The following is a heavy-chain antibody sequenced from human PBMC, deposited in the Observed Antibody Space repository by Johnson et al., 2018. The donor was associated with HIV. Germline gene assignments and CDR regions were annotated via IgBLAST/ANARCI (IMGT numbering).Heavy chain of an antibody. V-gene: IGHV3-11*01. Sequence: QVQLVESGGGLVKPGGSLRLSCAASGFTFSDYYMSWIRQAPGKGLEWVSYISSSGSPIDYADSVKGRFTISRDDSKNTLYLQMKSLKTEDTAVYYCTTDRGNGDYDAFDIWGQGTMVTVSS. CDR2: ISSSGSPI. D-gene: IGHD4-17*01. CDR3: TTDRGNGDYDAFDI. CDR1: GFTFSDYY. J-gene: IGHJ3*02.